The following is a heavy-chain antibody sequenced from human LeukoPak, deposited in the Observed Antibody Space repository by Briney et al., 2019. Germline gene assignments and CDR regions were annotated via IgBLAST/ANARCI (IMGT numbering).Heavy chain of an antibody. CDR1: GGSISSSSYY. V-gene: IGHV4-39*07. CDR2: IYYSGST. Sequence: PSETLSLTCTVSGGSISSSSYYWGWIRQPPGKGLEWIGSIYYSGSTYYNPSLKSRITISVDTSKNQFSLKLSSVTAADTAVYYCATFDGYNYRTFDYWGQGTLVTVSS. J-gene: IGHJ4*02. D-gene: IGHD5-24*01. CDR3: ATFDGYNYRTFDY.